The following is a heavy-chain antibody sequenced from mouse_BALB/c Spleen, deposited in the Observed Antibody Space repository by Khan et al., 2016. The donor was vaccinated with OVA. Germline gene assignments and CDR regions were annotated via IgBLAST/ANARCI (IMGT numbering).Heavy chain of an antibody. CDR2: ISSGGRYT. CDR1: GSTFSSFA. D-gene: IGHD2-2*01. V-gene: IGHV5-9-3*01. Sequence: EVELVESGGGVVKPGGSLKLSCSASGSTFSSFAMPWVRQTPEKRLEWVANISSGGRYTFYPDSVKGRFTISRDNARNTLYLQMSSLRSEDTAMYYWARSLVVYYSIDCWGQGISATFSS. J-gene: IGHJ4*01. CDR3: ARSLVVYYSIDC.